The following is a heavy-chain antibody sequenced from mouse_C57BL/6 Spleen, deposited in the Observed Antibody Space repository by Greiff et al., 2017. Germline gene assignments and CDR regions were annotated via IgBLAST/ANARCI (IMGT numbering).Heavy chain of an antibody. CDR2: INPNNGGT. J-gene: IGHJ2*01. Sequence: EVQLQQSGPELVKPGASVKISCKASGYTFTDYYMNWVKQSHGKSLEWIGDINPNNGGTSYNQKFKGKATLTVDKSSSTAYMELRSLTSEDSAVYYCARSLDTAFDYWGQGTTLTVSS. D-gene: IGHD3-1*01. CDR3: ARSLDTAFDY. CDR1: GYTFTDYY. V-gene: IGHV1-26*01.